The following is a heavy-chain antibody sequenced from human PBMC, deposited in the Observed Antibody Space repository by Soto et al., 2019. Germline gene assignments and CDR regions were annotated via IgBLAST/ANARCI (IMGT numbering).Heavy chain of an antibody. CDR1: GGSVSSGSYY. CDR2: IYYSGST. V-gene: IGHV4-61*01. CDR3: AREATVASDCDY. Sequence: SETLSLTCTVSGGSVSSGSYYWSWIRQPPGKGLEWIGYIYYSGSTNYNPSLKSRVTISVDTSKNQFSLKLSSVTAADTAVYYCAREATVASDCDYWGQGTLVTVSS. J-gene: IGHJ4*02. D-gene: IGHD4-17*01.